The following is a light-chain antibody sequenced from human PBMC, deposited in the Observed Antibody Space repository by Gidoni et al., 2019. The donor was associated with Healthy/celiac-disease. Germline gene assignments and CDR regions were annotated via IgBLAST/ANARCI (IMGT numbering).Light chain of an antibody. CDR3: QRSYSTPLIT. J-gene: IGKJ5*01. V-gene: IGKV1-39*01. CDR1: QSISSY. Sequence: DIQMTQPQSSLSASVGERVTITCRASQSISSYLNWYQQKPGKAPKLLIYAASSLQSGVPSRFSGSGSETDFALTISSLQPEDFATYYCQRSYSTPLITFGQGTRLGI. CDR2: AAS.